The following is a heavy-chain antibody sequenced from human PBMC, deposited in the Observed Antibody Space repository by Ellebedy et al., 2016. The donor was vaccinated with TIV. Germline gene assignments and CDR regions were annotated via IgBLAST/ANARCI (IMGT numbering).Heavy chain of an antibody. CDR3: ARHFNSGTYPLDY. CDR2: IYTSGST. CDR1: GGSISSAISY. V-gene: IGHV4-61*02. D-gene: IGHD3-10*01. J-gene: IGHJ4*02. Sequence: SETLSLXXTVSGGSISSAISYWSWIRQPAGKGLEWIGRIYTSGSTNYSPSLKNRVTMSVDTSKNQFSLRLTSVTAADTAVYYCARHFNSGTYPLDYWGPGTLVTVSS.